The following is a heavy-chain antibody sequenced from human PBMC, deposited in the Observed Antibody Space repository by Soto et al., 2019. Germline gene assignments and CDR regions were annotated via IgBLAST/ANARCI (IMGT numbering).Heavy chain of an antibody. CDR1: GFTFSNYG. Sequence: QVQLVESGGGVVQPGRSLRLSCAASGFTFSNYGMHWVRQAPGKGLEWMAIIWYDGSNDYYVDSVKGRFTISRDNSKNTLSLQMNSLRAEDTAVYYCARDRWEFQLFYYGLDVWGQGTTVTVSS. V-gene: IGHV3-33*01. CDR3: ARDRWEFQLFYYGLDV. CDR2: IWYDGSND. D-gene: IGHD1-26*01. J-gene: IGHJ6*02.